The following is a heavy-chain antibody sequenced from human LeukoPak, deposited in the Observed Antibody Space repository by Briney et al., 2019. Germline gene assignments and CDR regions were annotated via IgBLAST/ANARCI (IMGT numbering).Heavy chain of an antibody. V-gene: IGHV4-38-2*02. CDR3: ARATGTIFGVVIPFDY. Sequence: SETLSLTCTVSGFSISRGYYWGWIRQPPGKGLEWIGSMFHSGITYYNPSLKSRVTISVDTSKNQFSLKLSSVTAADTAVYYCARATGTIFGVVIPFDYWGQGTLVTVSS. CDR1: GFSISRGYY. D-gene: IGHD3-3*01. J-gene: IGHJ4*02. CDR2: MFHSGIT.